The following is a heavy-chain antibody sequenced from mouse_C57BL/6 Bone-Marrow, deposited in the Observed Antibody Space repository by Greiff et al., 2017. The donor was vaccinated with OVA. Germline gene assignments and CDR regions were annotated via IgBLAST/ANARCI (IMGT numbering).Heavy chain of an antibody. CDR1: GYAFSNYW. J-gene: IGHJ2*01. Sequence: QVQLQQSGAELVKPGASVKISCKASGYAFSNYWMNWVKQRPGKGLAWIGQIYHGDGDINYNGKLKGKATLTEDKSSTTAYMQFSSLTSEDSAVYFCAIGAYWGQGTTLTVSS. D-gene: IGHD3-3*01. CDR3: AIGAY. V-gene: IGHV1-80*01. CDR2: IYHGDGDI.